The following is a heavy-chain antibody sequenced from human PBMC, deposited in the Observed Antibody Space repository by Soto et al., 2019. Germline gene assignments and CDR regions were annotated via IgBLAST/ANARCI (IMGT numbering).Heavy chain of an antibody. D-gene: IGHD6-13*01. Sequence: QVQLRESGPGLVKPSQTLSLTCTVSGGSINSGGYYWNWIRQHPGKGLEWIGYMYYSGSTYYNTFLMSRVIISADTSENHFSPKLSSVTAAYTAVYFCARGYRQSGYSSSWVFDYWGQGTLVNVSS. V-gene: IGHV4-31*03. CDR2: MYYSGST. CDR3: ARGYRQSGYSSSWVFDY. J-gene: IGHJ4*02. CDR1: GGSINSGGYY.